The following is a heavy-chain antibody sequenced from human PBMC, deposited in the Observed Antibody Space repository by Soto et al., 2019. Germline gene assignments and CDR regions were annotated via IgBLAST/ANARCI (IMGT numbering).Heavy chain of an antibody. J-gene: IGHJ5*02. Sequence: ETLSLTCTVSGGSISSYYWSWIRQPPGKGLEWIGYIYYSGSTNYNPSLKSRVTISVDTSKNQFSLKLSSVTAADTAVYYCAREGSGYYSDWFDPWGQGTLVTVSS. CDR3: AREGSGYYSDWFDP. CDR1: GGSISSYY. CDR2: IYYSGST. V-gene: IGHV4-59*01. D-gene: IGHD3-22*01.